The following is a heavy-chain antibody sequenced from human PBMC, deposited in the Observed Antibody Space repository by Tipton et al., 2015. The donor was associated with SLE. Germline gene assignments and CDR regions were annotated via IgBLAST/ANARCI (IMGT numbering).Heavy chain of an antibody. Sequence: TLSLTCAVYGESFSGHYWTWIRQPPGKGLEWIGEIKYSGSTKYNPSLKSRVTISGDTSKNQFSLNLSSVTAADTAVYYCARGVLRPFDYWGQGTLVTVSS. V-gene: IGHV4-34*01. CDR1: GESFSGHY. CDR3: ARGVLRPFDY. CDR2: IKYSGST. D-gene: IGHD1-1*01. J-gene: IGHJ4*02.